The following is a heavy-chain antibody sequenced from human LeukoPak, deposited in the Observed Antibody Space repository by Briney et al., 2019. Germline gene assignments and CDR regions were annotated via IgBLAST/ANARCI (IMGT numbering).Heavy chain of an antibody. V-gene: IGHV3-7*01. CDR3: ARCGLRYFDWLPQDYFDY. D-gene: IGHD3-9*01. Sequence: GGSLRLSCAASGFTFSSYSMNWVRQAPGKGLEWVANIKQDGSEKYYVDSVKGRFTISRDNAKNSLYLQMNSLRAEDTAVYYCARCGLRYFDWLPQDYFDYWGQGTLVTVSS. CDR2: IKQDGSEK. J-gene: IGHJ4*02. CDR1: GFTFSSYS.